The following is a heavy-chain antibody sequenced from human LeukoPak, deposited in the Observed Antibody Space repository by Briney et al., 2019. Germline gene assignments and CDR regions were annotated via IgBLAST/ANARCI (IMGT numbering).Heavy chain of an antibody. D-gene: IGHD3-22*01. J-gene: IGHJ4*02. CDR1: GYTFTGYY. CDR2: INPNSGGT. CDR3: AREESSGYDY. Sequence: ASVKVSCKASGYTFTGYYMHWVRQAPGQGLEWMGWINPNSGGTNYAQNFQGRVTMTRDTSISTAYMEVSRLRSDDTAVYYCAREESSGYDYWGQRTLVTVSS. V-gene: IGHV1-2*02.